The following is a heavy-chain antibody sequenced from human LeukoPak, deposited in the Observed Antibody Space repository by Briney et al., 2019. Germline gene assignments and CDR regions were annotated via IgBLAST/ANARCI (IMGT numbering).Heavy chain of an antibody. Sequence: GASVKVSCKASGYTFTSYDINWVRQAPGQGLEWMGIINPSGGSTSYAQKFQGRVTMTRDTSTSTVYMELSSLRSEDTAVYYCARDDYYDSSGYYYWYFDLWGRGTLVTVSS. CDR1: GYTFTSYD. CDR3: ARDDYYDSSGYYYWYFDL. D-gene: IGHD3-22*01. J-gene: IGHJ2*01. V-gene: IGHV1-46*01. CDR2: INPSGGST.